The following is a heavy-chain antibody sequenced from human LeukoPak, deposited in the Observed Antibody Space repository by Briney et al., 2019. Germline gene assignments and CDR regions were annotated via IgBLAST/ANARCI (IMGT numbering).Heavy chain of an antibody. V-gene: IGHV3-21*01. CDR1: GFTFSSYS. J-gene: IGHJ4*02. Sequence: GSLRLSCAASGFTFSSYSMNWVRQAPGKGLEWVSSISTSSTYIYYADSVKGRFTISRDNAKNSLYLQMNSLRAEDTAVYYCARDYHDILTGYSPTPDYWGQGTLVTVSS. CDR3: ARDYHDILTGYSPTPDY. CDR2: ISTSSTYI. D-gene: IGHD3-9*01.